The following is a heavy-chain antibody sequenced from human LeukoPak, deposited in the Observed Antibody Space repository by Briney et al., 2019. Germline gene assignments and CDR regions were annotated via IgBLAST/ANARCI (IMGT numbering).Heavy chain of an antibody. CDR1: GGSISSGDYY. CDR2: IYYSGST. J-gene: IGHJ6*02. V-gene: IGHV4-30-4*01. D-gene: IGHD3-10*01. CDR3: ARDRLLWFGEAMHGMDV. Sequence: SQTLSLTCTVSGGSISSGDYYWSWIRQPPGKDLEWIGYIYYSGSTYYNPSLKSRVTISVDTSKNQFSLKLSSVTAADTAVYYCARDRLLWFGEAMHGMDVWGQGTTVTVSS.